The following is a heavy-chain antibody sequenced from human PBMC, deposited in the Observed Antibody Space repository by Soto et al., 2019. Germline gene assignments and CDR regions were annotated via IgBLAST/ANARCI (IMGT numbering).Heavy chain of an antibody. D-gene: IGHD3-10*01. CDR1: GFTFNTYT. Sequence: GGSLRLSCAASGFTFNTYTMNWVRQAPGKGLEWVSSISAGGRSIYYTDTLKGQSTVSRDNSKNSLYLKMNSLRADVLVVYYCARSTPGNPFDIWGQGTMVTVSS. CDR2: ISAGGRSI. V-gene: IGHV3-21*01. CDR3: ARSTPGNPFDI. J-gene: IGHJ3*02.